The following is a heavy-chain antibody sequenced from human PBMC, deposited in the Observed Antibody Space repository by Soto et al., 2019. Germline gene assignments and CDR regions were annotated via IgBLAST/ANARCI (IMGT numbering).Heavy chain of an antibody. V-gene: IGHV3-21*01. CDR1: GFTFSSYS. J-gene: IGHJ6*02. CDR2: ISGSSSYI. D-gene: IGHD3-22*01. CDR3: ARGFYYDSSGYTPPYYGMDV. Sequence: GGSLRLSCAASGFTFSSYSMNWVRQAPGKGLEWVSSISGSSSYIYYADSVKGRFTISRDNAKNSLYLQMNSLRAEDTAVYYCARGFYYDSSGYTPPYYGMDVWGQGTTVTVSS.